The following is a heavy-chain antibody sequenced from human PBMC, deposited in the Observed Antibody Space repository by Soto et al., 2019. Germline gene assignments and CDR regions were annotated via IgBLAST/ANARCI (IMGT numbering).Heavy chain of an antibody. D-gene: IGHD2-15*01. J-gene: IGHJ3*02. CDR2: IFPTFGAA. CDR3: ARDEGNKNVAFGI. V-gene: IGHV1-69*01. Sequence: QVQLVQSGAEVKKPGSSVKVSCKASGGTFSTYTISWLRQAPGQGPEWMGGIFPTFGAANYAQNLQGRVTITADESTTTAYMELSSLRSEDTAMYYCARDEGNKNVAFGIWGQGTMITVSS. CDR1: GGTFSTYT.